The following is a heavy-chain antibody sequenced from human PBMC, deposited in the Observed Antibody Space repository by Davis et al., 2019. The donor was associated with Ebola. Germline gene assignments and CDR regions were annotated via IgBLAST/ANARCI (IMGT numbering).Heavy chain of an antibody. V-gene: IGHV3-23*01. D-gene: IGHD3-10*01. CDR3: TRDLGGLDVLLWFGDYGMDV. CDR2: ISGSGVTT. J-gene: IGHJ6*02. Sequence: GGSLRPSCAASGFTFSTYAMSWVRQAPGKGLEWVSAISGSGVTTYYADSVKGRFTISRHNSKNTLYLQMNSLRAEDTAVYYCTRDLGGLDVLLWFGDYGMDVWGQGTTVTVSS. CDR1: GFTFSTYA.